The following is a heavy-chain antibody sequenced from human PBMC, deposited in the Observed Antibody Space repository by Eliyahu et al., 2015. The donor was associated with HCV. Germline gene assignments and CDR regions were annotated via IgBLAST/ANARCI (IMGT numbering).Heavy chain of an antibody. Sequence: EVQLVESGGGLVQPGGSLRLSCAASGFTFSSYSXNWVRQAPGKGLEWVSYISSSSSTIYYADSVKGRFTISRDNAKNSLYLQMNSLRAEDTAVYYCARDGLTYYYDSSGYYHFDYWGQGTLVTVSS. V-gene: IGHV3-48*01. CDR3: ARDGLTYYYDSSGYYHFDY. CDR1: GFTFSSYS. D-gene: IGHD3-22*01. CDR2: ISSSSSTI. J-gene: IGHJ4*02.